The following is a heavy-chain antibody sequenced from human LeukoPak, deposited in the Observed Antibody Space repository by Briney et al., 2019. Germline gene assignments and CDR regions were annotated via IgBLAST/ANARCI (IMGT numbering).Heavy chain of an antibody. V-gene: IGHV1-18*01. CDR2: ISAYNGNT. CDR1: GYTFTSYG. J-gene: IGHJ3*02. D-gene: IGHD2-21*02. Sequence: ASVKVSCKASGYTFTSYGISWVRQAPGQGLEWMGWISAYNGNTNYAQKLQGRVTMTTDTSTSTAYMELRSLRSDDTAVYYCARGTPLLVVVTAPDAFDIWGQGTMVTVSS. CDR3: ARGTPLLVVVTAPDAFDI.